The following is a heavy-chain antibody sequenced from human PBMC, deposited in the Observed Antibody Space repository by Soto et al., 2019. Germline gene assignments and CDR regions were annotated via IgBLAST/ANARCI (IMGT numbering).Heavy chain of an antibody. CDR3: ARDKSSSGLDDAFDI. Sequence: QVQLVQSGAEVKKPGSSVKVSCKASGGTFSSYAISWVRQAPGQGLEWMGGIIPIFGTANYAQKFEGRVTITADESTSTAYMELRSLRSEDTAVYYCARDKSSSGLDDAFDIWGQGTMVTVSS. J-gene: IGHJ3*02. D-gene: IGHD6-6*01. V-gene: IGHV1-69*01. CDR1: GGTFSSYA. CDR2: IIPIFGTA.